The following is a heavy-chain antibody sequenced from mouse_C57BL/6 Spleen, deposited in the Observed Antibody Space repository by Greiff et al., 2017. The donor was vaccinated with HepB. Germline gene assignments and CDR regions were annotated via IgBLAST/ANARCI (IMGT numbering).Heavy chain of an antibody. CDR2: IYPYNGVS. D-gene: IGHD2-4*01. CDR3: AVYYDYDWFAY. V-gene: IGHV1-31*01. J-gene: IGHJ3*01. CDR1: GYSFTGYY. Sequence: VQLQQSGPELVKPGASVKISCKASGYSFTGYYMHWVKQSHGNILDWIGYIYPYNGVSSYNQKFKGKATLTVEKSSSTAYMELRSLTSEESAVYYCAVYYDYDWFAYWGQGTLVTVSA.